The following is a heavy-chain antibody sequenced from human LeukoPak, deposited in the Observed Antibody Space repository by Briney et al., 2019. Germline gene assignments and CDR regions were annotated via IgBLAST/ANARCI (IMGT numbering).Heavy chain of an antibody. J-gene: IGHJ4*02. CDR1: GFTFSSYA. CDR3: ARDKKKVAPDY. V-gene: IGHV3-30*04. Sequence: PGGSLRLSCAASGFTFSSYAMHWVRQAPGKGLEWVAVISYDGSNKYYADSVKGRFTISRDNSKNTLYLQMNSLRAGDTAVYYCARDKKKVAPDYWGQGTLVTVSS. D-gene: IGHD2-15*01. CDR2: ISYDGSNK.